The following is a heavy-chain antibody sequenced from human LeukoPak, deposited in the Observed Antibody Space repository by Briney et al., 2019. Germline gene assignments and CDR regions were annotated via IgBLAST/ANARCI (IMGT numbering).Heavy chain of an antibody. CDR3: ARDRPTLRGYSYGPGFDY. D-gene: IGHD5-18*01. CDR1: GYTFTGYY. J-gene: IGHJ4*02. CDR2: INPNSGGT. Sequence: ASVKVSCKASGYTFTGYYIHWVRQAPGQGLEWMGWINPNSGGTNYAQKFQGRVTMTRDTSISTAYMELSRLRSDDTAVYYCARDRPTLRGYSYGPGFDYWGQGTLVTVSS. V-gene: IGHV1-2*02.